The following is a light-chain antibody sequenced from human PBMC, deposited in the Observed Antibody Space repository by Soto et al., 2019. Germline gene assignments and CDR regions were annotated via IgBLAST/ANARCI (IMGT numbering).Light chain of an antibody. CDR1: SSDIGNYNY. CDR2: EVS. J-gene: IGLJ1*01. V-gene: IGLV2-14*01. CDR3: SSYTSTSSYV. Sequence: QSVLTQPASVSGSPGQSITISCTGTSSDIGNYNYVSWYQQHPGKAPKLMISEVSNRPSGVSNRFSGSKSGNTASLTISGLQAEDEADYYCSSYTSTSSYVFGGGTKGTVL.